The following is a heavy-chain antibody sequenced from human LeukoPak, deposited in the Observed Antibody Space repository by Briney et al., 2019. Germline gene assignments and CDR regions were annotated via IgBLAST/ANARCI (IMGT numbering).Heavy chain of an antibody. CDR2: ITPVFDTA. V-gene: IGHV1-69*13. Sequence: SVKVSCKASGGTFSTYTISWVRQAPGQGLEWMGGITPVFDTANYAQKFQGRVTISADESTSTAYMELSSLRSEDTAVYYCARAYMTATRHFDYWGQGTLVTVSS. CDR1: GGTFSTYT. J-gene: IGHJ4*02. CDR3: ARAYMTATRHFDY. D-gene: IGHD2-21*02.